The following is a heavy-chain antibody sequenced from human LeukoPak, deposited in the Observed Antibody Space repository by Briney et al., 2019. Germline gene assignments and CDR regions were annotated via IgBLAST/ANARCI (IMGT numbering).Heavy chain of an antibody. CDR2: ISGSGGST. J-gene: IGHJ5*02. CDR3: AKAGYCSGGSCPAPSLNWFDP. CDR1: GFTFSSYA. V-gene: IGHV3-23*01. D-gene: IGHD2-15*01. Sequence: SGGSLRLSCAASGFTFSSYAMSWVRQAPGKGLEWVSAISGSGGSTYYADSVKGRFTISRDNSKNTLYLQMNSLRAEDTAVYHCAKAGYCSGGSCPAPSLNWFDPWGQGTLVTVSS.